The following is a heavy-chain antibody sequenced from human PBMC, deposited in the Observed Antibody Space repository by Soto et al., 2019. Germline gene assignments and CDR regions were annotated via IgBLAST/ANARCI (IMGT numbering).Heavy chain of an antibody. CDR1: GFTFSSYA. D-gene: IGHD4-17*01. CDR3: AKLQVGDYYYYYGMDV. V-gene: IGHV3-23*01. Sequence: GGSLRLSCAASGFTFSSYAMSWVRQAPGKGLEWVSAISGSGGSTYYADSVKGRFTISRDNSKNTLYLQMNSLRAEDTAVYYCAKLQVGDYYYYYGMDVWGQGTTVTVSS. J-gene: IGHJ6*02. CDR2: ISGSGGST.